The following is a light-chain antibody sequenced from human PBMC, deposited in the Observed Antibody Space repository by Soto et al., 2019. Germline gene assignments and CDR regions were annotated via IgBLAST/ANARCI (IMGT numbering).Light chain of an antibody. J-gene: IGLJ1*01. CDR3: CSYAGSPRYV. CDR2: DVS. CDR1: SSDVGGYNY. Sequence: QSALTQPRSVSGSPGQSVTISCTATSSDVGGYNYVSWYQQHPGKAPKVLIYDVSERPSGVPDCFSGSKSGNTASLTISGVQAEDEADYYCCSYAGSPRYVFGTGTKLTVL. V-gene: IGLV2-11*01.